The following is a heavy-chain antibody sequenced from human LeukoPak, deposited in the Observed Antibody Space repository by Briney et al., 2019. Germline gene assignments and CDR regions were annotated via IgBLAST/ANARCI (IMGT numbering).Heavy chain of an antibody. D-gene: IGHD2-2*01. CDR3: ALVLSCSSTSCSDY. J-gene: IGHJ4*02. Sequence: GGSLRLSCAASGFTVSSNYMSWVRQAPGKGLEWVSVIYSGGSTYYADSVKGRFTISRDNSKNTLYLQMNSLRAEDTAVYYCALVLSCSSTSCSDYWGQGTLVTVSS. CDR1: GFTVSSNY. CDR2: IYSGGST. V-gene: IGHV3-53*01.